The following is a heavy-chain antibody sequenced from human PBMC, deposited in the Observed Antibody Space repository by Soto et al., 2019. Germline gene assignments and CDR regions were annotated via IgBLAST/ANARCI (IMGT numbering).Heavy chain of an antibody. J-gene: IGHJ2*01. CDR2: ISYEGSNK. CDR3: AKDAFFFSSRRRHTRYRSGLGIPAEPLSDL. V-gene: IGHV3-30*18. Sequence: KGLEWVAVISYEGSNKYYADSVKGRFTISRDTSKNTLYLQMNSLRAEDTAVYYCAKDAFFFSSRRRHTRYRSGLGIPAEPLSDL. D-gene: IGHD2-15*01.